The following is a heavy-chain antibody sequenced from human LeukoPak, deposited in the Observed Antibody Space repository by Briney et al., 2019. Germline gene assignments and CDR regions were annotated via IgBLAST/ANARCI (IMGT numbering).Heavy chain of an antibody. Sequence: GGSLRLSCAASGFTFDDYAMHWVRQAPGKGLEWVSLISWGGGSTYYADSVKGRFTISRDNSKNSLYLQMNSLRAEDTALYYCANGPRASYYDSSGYYDSYGMDVWGQGTTVTVSS. CDR1: GFTFDDYA. J-gene: IGHJ6*02. CDR3: ANGPRASYYDSSGYYDSYGMDV. V-gene: IGHV3-43D*03. CDR2: ISWGGGST. D-gene: IGHD3-22*01.